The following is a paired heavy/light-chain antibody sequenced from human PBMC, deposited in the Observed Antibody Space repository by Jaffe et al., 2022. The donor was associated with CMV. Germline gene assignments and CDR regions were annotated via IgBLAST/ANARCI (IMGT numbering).Heavy chain of an antibody. V-gene: IGHV4-39*01. CDR1: GGSISSSSYY. J-gene: IGHJ5*02. CDR3: ARHERDTGYCSGGSCYSSLLPYWFDP. D-gene: IGHD2-15*01. CDR2: IYYSGST. Sequence: QLQLQESGPGLVKPSETLSLTCTVSGGSISSSSYYWGWIRQPPGKGLEWIGSIYYSGSTYYNPSLKSRVTISVDTSKNQFSLKLSSVTAADTAVYYCARHERDTGYCSGGSCYSSLLPYWFDPWGQGTLVTVSS.
Light chain of an antibody. CDR3: QVWDSSAVV. Sequence: SYELTQPLSVSVALGQTARITCGGNNIGSKNVHWYQQKPGQAPVLVIYRDSNRPSGIPERFSGSNSGNTATLTISRAQAGDEADYYCQVWDSSAVVFGGGTKLTVL. CDR1: NIGSKN. J-gene: IGLJ2*01. V-gene: IGLV3-9*01. CDR2: RDS.